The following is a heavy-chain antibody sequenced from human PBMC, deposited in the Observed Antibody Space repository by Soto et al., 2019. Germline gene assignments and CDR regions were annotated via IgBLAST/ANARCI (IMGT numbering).Heavy chain of an antibody. CDR3: ARQPGIPTTGY. Sequence: SETLSLTCALSGGSFSNYYWTWIRQSPGKGLEWIGEILHTGSTDYNPSLGSRVTISIDTSKKQFSLNLTSVTAADTAVYYCARQPGIPTTGYWGQGTQVTVSS. V-gene: IGHV4-34*12. J-gene: IGHJ1*01. D-gene: IGHD6-13*01. CDR2: ILHTGST. CDR1: GGSFSNYY.